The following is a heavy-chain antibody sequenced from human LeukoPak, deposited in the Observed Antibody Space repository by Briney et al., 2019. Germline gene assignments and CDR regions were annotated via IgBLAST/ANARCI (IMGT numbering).Heavy chain of an antibody. Sequence: ASVKVSCKASGYTFTSYAMNWVRQAPGQGLEWMGWINTNTGNPTYAQGFTGRFVFSLDTSVSTAYLQISSLKAEDTAVYYCAKSSGGFGELNLVRYHYMDVWGKGTTVTISS. CDR2: INTNTGNP. V-gene: IGHV7-4-1*02. CDR3: AKSSGGFGELNLVRYHYMDV. D-gene: IGHD3-10*01. J-gene: IGHJ6*03. CDR1: GYTFTSYA.